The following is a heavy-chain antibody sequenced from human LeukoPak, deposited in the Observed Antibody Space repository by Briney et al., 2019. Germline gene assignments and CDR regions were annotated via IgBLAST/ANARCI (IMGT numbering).Heavy chain of an antibody. CDR1: GYTFTGYY. V-gene: IGHV1-2*02. Sequence: GASVKVSCKASGYTFTGYYMHWVRQAPGQGLEWMGWINPNSGGTNYAQKFQGRVTMTRDTSISTAYMELSRLRSDDTAVYYCATLGPYYDFWSGSNSFDYWGQGTLVTVSS. J-gene: IGHJ4*02. CDR2: INPNSGGT. CDR3: ATLGPYYDFWSGSNSFDY. D-gene: IGHD3-3*01.